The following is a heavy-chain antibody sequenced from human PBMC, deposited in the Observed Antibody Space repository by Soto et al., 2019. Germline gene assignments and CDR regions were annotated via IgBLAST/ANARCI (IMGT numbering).Heavy chain of an antibody. Sequence: SVKVSCKASGGTFSSYMISWVRQAPGQGLEWMGGITPLFGTTDYAQKFQGRVTITADAPTSTAYMELSSLRSEDTAVYYCARGPDYGVQGGLLDPCGQGTLVTVSS. V-gene: IGHV1-69*13. CDR3: ARGPDYGVQGGLLDP. J-gene: IGHJ5*02. CDR1: GGTFSSYM. D-gene: IGHD4-17*01. CDR2: ITPLFGTT.